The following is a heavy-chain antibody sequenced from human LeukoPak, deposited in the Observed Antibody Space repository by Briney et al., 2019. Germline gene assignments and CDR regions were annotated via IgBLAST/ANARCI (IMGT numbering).Heavy chain of an antibody. Sequence: PGGSLRLSCAASGFTFSSYAMHWVRQAPGKGLEWVAVISYDGSNKYYADSVKGRFTISRDNSKNTLYLQMNSLRAEDTAVYYCARDGITMVRGVFDYWGQGTLVTVSS. CDR2: ISYDGSNK. V-gene: IGHV3-30-3*01. J-gene: IGHJ4*02. CDR3: ARDGITMVRGVFDY. CDR1: GFTFSSYA. D-gene: IGHD3-10*01.